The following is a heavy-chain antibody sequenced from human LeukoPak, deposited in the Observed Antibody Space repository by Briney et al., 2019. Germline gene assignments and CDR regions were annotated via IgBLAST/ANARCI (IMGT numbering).Heavy chain of an antibody. J-gene: IGHJ4*02. CDR2: IWYDGSNK. V-gene: IGHV3-33*06. D-gene: IGHD1-1*01. Sequence: GRSLRLSCAASGFTFSSYGMHWVRQAPGKGLEGVAVIWYDGSNKYYADSVKGRFTISRDNSKNTLYLQMNSLRAEDTAVYYCAKDVSAGSTHFDYWGQGTLVTVSS. CDR1: GFTFSSYG. CDR3: AKDVSAGSTHFDY.